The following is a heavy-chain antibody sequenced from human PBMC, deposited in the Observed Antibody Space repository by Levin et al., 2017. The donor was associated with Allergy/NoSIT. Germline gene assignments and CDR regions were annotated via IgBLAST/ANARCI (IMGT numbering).Heavy chain of an antibody. V-gene: IGHV1-2*02. CDR3: ARGSDILVYGGAFDI. Sequence: ASVKVSCKASGYTFTGYYMHWVRQAPGQGLEWMGWINPNSGGTNYAQKFQGRVTMTRDTSISTAYMELSRLRSDDTAVYYCARGSDILVYGGAFDIWGQGTMVTVSS. CDR2: INPNSGGT. D-gene: IGHD3-9*01. J-gene: IGHJ3*02. CDR1: GYTFTGYY.